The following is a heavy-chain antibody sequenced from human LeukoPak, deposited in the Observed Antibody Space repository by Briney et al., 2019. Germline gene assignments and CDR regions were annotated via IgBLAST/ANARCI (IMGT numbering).Heavy chain of an antibody. D-gene: IGHD6-13*01. CDR1: GGTFSSYA. J-gene: IGHJ5*02. Sequence: ASVHVSCKASGGTFSSYAISWVRQAPGQGVEWMGWMNPNSSNTDYAQKYQRSITMTRNTNKSTAYMEMSRLRAEDAAVYYCARVTSSWATANRFDPWGQGTLVTVSS. V-gene: IGHV1-8*02. CDR2: MNPNSSNT. CDR3: ARVTSSWATANRFDP.